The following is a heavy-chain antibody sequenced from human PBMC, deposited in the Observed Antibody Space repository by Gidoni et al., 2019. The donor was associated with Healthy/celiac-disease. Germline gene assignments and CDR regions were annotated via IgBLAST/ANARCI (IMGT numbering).Heavy chain of an antibody. CDR3: ASSGLGGAKTDY. V-gene: IGHV3-74*01. J-gene: IGHJ4*02. CDR2: INSDGSST. Sequence: EVQLVESGGGLVQPGGSLSLSCAASGFPFSSYWMHWVRQAPGKGLVWVSRINSDGSSTSYADSVKGRFTISRDNAKNTLYLQMNSLRAEDTAVYYCASSGLGGAKTDYWGQGTLVTVSS. D-gene: IGHD1-26*01. CDR1: GFPFSSYW.